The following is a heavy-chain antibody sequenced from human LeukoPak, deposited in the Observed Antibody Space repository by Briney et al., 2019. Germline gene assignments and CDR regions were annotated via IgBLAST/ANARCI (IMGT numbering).Heavy chain of an antibody. D-gene: IGHD6-19*01. CDR2: INTDGTVT. J-gene: IGHJ4*02. CDR1: GFTFSKYW. Sequence: GGSLRLSCAACGFTFSKYWMLWVRQAPGKGLESVSRINTDGTVTTYADSVKGRFTVSRDNADNTMFLQMNSVRDEDTAVYYCATTQWLAPPPDSWGQGTPVTVSS. V-gene: IGHV3-74*01. CDR3: ATTQWLAPPPDS.